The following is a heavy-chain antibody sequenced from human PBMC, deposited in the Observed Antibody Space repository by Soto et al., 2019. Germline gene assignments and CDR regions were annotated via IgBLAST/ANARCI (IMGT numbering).Heavy chain of an antibody. D-gene: IGHD3-22*01. CDR3: ASLPSYYYDSSGSLNWFDP. CDR1: GFTFSSYA. Sequence: LRLSCAASGFTFSSYAMHWVRQAPGKGLEWVAVISYDGSNKYYADSVKGRFTISRDNSKNTLYLQMNSLRAEDTAVYYCASLPSYYYDSSGSLNWFDPWGQGTLVTVSS. J-gene: IGHJ5*02. V-gene: IGHV3-30-3*01. CDR2: ISYDGSNK.